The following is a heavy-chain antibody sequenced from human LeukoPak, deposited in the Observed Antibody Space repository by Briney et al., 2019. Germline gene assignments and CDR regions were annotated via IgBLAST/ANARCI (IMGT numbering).Heavy chain of an antibody. CDR3: ASRSYYHAGGGAFDI. Sequence: PSETLSLTCTVSGGSISRYYWSWIRQPPGKGLEWIGSMDDSGSTNYNPSLKSRVTISVDTSKNQFSLRLSSVTAADTAVYYCASRSYYHAGGGAFDIWGQGTMVTVSS. D-gene: IGHD3-10*01. CDR2: MDDSGST. J-gene: IGHJ3*02. CDR1: GGSISRYY. V-gene: IGHV4-59*08.